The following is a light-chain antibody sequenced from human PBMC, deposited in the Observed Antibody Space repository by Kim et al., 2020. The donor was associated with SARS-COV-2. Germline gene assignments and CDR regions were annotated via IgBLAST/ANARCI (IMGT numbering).Light chain of an antibody. CDR3: SSYAGSNNVV. V-gene: IGLV2-8*01. CDR1: SRDVGGYNY. CDR2: EVS. Sequence: GQAFTISCTGTSRDVGGYNYVSWYQQHPGKAPKRMIYEVSKRPSGVPDRFSGSKSGNTASLTVSGLQAEDEADYYCSSYAGSNNVVFGGGTQLTVL. J-gene: IGLJ2*01.